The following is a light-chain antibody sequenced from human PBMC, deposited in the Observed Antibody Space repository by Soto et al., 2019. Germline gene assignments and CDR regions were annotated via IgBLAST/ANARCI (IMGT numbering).Light chain of an antibody. CDR3: QQYDSSPPIT. CDR1: QYIGST. CDR2: DAS. Sequence: EIVLTQSPGTLSLSPGERATLSCRASQYIGSTIAWYQQRSGQAPRLLIFDASRRATGIPDRFSGSVSGTDFTLTISGLEPEDFAVYYCQQYDSSPPITFGQGTRLEIK. V-gene: IGKV3-20*01. J-gene: IGKJ5*01.